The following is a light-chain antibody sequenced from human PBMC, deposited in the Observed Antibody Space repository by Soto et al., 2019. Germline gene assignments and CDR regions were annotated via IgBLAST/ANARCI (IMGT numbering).Light chain of an antibody. CDR3: QQYHNWRT. Sequence: EIVMTQSPATLSVSPGERATLSCRASRSVSSNLGWYQQKPGQAPRLLIHGASTRAAGIPARFSGSGTGTEFTLTISSLQSEDFAVYYCQQYHNWRTFGQGTKVEIK. V-gene: IGKV3-15*01. CDR1: RSVSSN. CDR2: GAS. J-gene: IGKJ1*01.